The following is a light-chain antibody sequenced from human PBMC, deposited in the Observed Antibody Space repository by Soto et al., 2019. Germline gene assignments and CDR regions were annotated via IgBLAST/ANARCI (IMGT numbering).Light chain of an antibody. V-gene: IGKV1-9*01. CDR2: VAS. CDR3: QQVIRYPYT. J-gene: IGKJ2*01. Sequence: DIQLPPSPSFLSASVGDRVTITCRARPGIGSYLAWYQQKPGKAPNLLLYVASTLQNGVPSRFSGSGSGTLFTLTVSSLQPEDFATYYCQQVIRYPYTFGQGTKLEIK. CDR1: PGIGSY.